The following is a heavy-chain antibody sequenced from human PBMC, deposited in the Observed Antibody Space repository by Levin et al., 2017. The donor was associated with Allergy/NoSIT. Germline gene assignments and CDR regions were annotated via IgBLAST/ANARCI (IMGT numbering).Heavy chain of an antibody. J-gene: IGHJ4*02. D-gene: IGHD1-1*01. Sequence: ASVKVSCKASGYTFTGYYMHWVRQAPGQGLEWMGWINPNSGGTNYAQKFQGRVTMTRDTSISTAYMELSRLRSDDTAVYYCARDGVGTTSYFDYWGQGTLVTVSS. CDR1: GYTFTGYY. CDR3: ARDGVGTTSYFDY. CDR2: INPNSGGT. V-gene: IGHV1-2*02.